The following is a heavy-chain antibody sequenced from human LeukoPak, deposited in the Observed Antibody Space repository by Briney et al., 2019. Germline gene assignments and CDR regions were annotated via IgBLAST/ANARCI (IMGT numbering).Heavy chain of an antibody. J-gene: IGHJ4*02. D-gene: IGHD3-22*01. CDR1: GLTLSNYG. Sequence: GGSLRLSCAVSGLTLSNYGMSWVRQAPGKGLEWVAGISDSGGSTNYADSVKGRFTISRDNPKNTLYLQMNSLRAEDTAVYFCAKRGVVIRVILVGFHKEAYYFDSWGQGALVTVSS. V-gene: IGHV3-23*01. CDR3: AKRGVVIRVILVGFHKEAYYFDS. CDR2: ISDSGGST.